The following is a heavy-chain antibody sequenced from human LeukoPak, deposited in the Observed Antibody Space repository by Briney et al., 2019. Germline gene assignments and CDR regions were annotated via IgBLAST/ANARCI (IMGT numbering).Heavy chain of an antibody. Sequence: PGGSLRLSCAASGFTVSSNYMSWVRQAPGKGLEWVSLIYSGGSTYYADSVKGRFTISRDNSKNTLYLQMNSLRAEDTAVYYCAREAGPPEAGYYYYGMDVWGQGTTVTVSS. J-gene: IGHJ6*02. D-gene: IGHD6-13*01. CDR3: AREAGPPEAGYYYYGMDV. CDR1: GFTVSSNY. V-gene: IGHV3-53*01. CDR2: IYSGGST.